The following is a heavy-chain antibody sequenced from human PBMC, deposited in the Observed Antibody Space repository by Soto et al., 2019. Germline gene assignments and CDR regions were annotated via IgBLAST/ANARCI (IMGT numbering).Heavy chain of an antibody. J-gene: IGHJ5*02. Sequence: QVQLQESGPGLVKPSETLSLTCTVSGGSISSYYWSWIRQPPGKGLEWIGYIYYSGSTNYNPSLKSRVTISVDTSKNQFSLKLSSVTAADTAVYYCARDRLFGGSNLYSSSSILGLDPWGQGTLVTVSS. V-gene: IGHV4-59*01. CDR2: IYYSGST. D-gene: IGHD6-6*01. CDR1: GGSISSYY. CDR3: ARDRLFGGSNLYSSSSILGLDP.